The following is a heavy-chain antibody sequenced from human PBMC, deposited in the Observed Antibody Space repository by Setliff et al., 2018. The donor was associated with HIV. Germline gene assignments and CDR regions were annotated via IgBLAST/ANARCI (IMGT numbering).Heavy chain of an antibody. CDR3: AREHGTSSLKD. Sequence: GASVKVSCKASGYSFTTNYMHWVRQAPGQGLEWMGIINPSNDATTYAQKFKGRVTMVSDPSTSTVYMELRTLRSEDTAVYYCAREHGTSSLKDWGQGTLVTVSS. CDR2: INPSNDAT. J-gene: IGHJ4*02. D-gene: IGHD6-6*01. CDR1: GYSFTTNY. V-gene: IGHV1-46*01.